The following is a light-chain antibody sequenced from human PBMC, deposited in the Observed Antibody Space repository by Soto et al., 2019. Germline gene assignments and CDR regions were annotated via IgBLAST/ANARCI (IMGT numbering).Light chain of an antibody. CDR3: TSYTTINTWV. J-gene: IGLJ3*02. Sequence: QSALTQPASVSGSPGQSITISCTGTSSDVGGYNYVSWYQQHPGKAPKLMIFEVSNRPSGVYNRFSGSKSGNTASLTISGLQAEDEAEYYCTSYTTINTWVFGGGTKLTVL. V-gene: IGLV2-14*01. CDR1: SSDVGGYNY. CDR2: EVS.